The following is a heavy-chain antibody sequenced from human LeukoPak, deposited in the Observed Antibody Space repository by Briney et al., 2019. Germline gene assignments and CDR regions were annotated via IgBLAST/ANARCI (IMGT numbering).Heavy chain of an antibody. CDR2: IIPILGIA. D-gene: IGHD4-17*01. V-gene: IGHV1-69*02. Sequence: SVKVSFKASGGTFTIYTISWVRQAPGQGLEWMGRIIPILGIANYAQKFQGRVTITADKSTSTAYMELSSLRSEDTAVYYCARGNDYGDYVQDYWGQGTLVTVSS. CDR1: GGTFTIYT. CDR3: ARGNDYGDYVQDY. J-gene: IGHJ4*02.